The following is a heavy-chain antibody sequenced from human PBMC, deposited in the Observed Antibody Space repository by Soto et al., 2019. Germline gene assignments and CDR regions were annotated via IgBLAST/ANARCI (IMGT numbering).Heavy chain of an antibody. CDR1: GGSISSGGYY. V-gene: IGHV4-31*03. CDR3: ARDKRGRGGMDV. D-gene: IGHD2-15*01. CDR2: IYYSGST. Sequence: QVQLQESGPGLVKPSQTPSLTCTVSGGSISSGGYYWSWIRQHPGKGLGWIGYIYYSGSTYYNPSLKSRVTISVDTSKNQFSLKLSSVTAADTAVYYCARDKRGRGGMDVWGQGTTVTVSS. J-gene: IGHJ6*02.